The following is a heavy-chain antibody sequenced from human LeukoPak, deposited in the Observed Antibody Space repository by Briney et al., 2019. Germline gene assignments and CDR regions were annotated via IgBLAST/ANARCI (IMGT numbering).Heavy chain of an antibody. CDR3: ARDPKTYDSSGYSFDY. CDR1: GYTFTGYY. J-gene: IGHJ4*02. CDR2: INHSGGST. D-gene: IGHD3-22*01. Sequence: ASVKVSCKASGYTFTGYYMHWVRQAPGQGLEWMGIINHSGGSTSYAQKFQGRVTMTRDTSTSTVYMELSSLRSEDTAVYYCARDPKTYDSSGYSFDYWGQGTLVTVSS. V-gene: IGHV1-46*01.